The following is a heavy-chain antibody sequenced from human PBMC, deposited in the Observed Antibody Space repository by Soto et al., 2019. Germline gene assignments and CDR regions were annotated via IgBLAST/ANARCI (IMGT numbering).Heavy chain of an antibody. J-gene: IGHJ5*02. D-gene: IGHD2-15*01. CDR1: GGSFSGYY. V-gene: IGHV4-34*01. Sequence: QVQLQQWGAGLLKPSETLSLTCAVYGGSFSGYYWSWIRQPPGKGLEWIGEINHSGSTNYNPSLKSRVTISVDTSKNQFSLKLSSVTAAXXAVXXXARDXXXXXXXXXSCYSIVWFDPWGQGTLVTVSS. CDR3: ARDXXXXXXXXXSCYSIVWFDP. CDR2: INHSGST.